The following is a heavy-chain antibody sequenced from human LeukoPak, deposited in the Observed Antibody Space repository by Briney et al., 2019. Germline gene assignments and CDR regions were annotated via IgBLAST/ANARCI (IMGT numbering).Heavy chain of an antibody. Sequence: ASVKVSCKVSGYTLTELSMHWVRQAPGKGLEWMGGFDPEDGETIYAQKFQGRVTMTEDTSTDTAYMELSSLRSEDTAVCYCATDIAAAGHYGMDVWGQGTTVTVSS. J-gene: IGHJ6*02. D-gene: IGHD6-13*01. V-gene: IGHV1-24*01. CDR3: ATDIAAAGHYGMDV. CDR1: GYTLTELS. CDR2: FDPEDGET.